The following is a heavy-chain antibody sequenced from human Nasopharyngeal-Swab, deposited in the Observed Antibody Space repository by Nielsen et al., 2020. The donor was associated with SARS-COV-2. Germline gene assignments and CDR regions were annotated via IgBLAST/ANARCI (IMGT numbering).Heavy chain of an antibody. Sequence: SETLSLTCAVYGGSFSGYYWSWIRQPPGKGLEWIGEINHSGSTNYNPSLKSRVTISVDTSKNQFSLKLSSVTAADTAVYYCARHASKVFYPLYSSGWYASHFDYWGQGTLVTVSS. J-gene: IGHJ4*02. CDR1: GGSFSGYY. D-gene: IGHD6-19*01. V-gene: IGHV4-34*01. CDR2: INHSGST. CDR3: ARHASKVFYPLYSSGWYASHFDY.